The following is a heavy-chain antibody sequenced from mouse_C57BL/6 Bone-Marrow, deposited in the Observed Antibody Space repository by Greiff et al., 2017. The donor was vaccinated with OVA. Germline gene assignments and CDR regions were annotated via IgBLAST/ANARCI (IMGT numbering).Heavy chain of an antibody. Sequence: QVHVKQSGPGLVQPSQSLSITCTVSGFSLTSYGVHWVRQPPGKGLEWLGVIWSGGSTDYNAAFISRLSISKDNSKSQVFFKMNSLQADDTAIYYCAKWLLGGFAYWGQGTLVTVSA. J-gene: IGHJ3*01. CDR1: GFSLTSYG. D-gene: IGHD2-3*01. CDR3: AKWLLGGFAY. V-gene: IGHV2-4*01. CDR2: IWSGGST.